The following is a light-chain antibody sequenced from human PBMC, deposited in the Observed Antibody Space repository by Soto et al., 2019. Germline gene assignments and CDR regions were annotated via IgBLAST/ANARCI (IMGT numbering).Light chain of an antibody. CDR2: GAS. CDR1: QSVSSN. CDR3: QQHNNWPPWT. Sequence: EIVMTQSPATLSVSPGERATLSCRASQSVSSNLAWYQQKPGQAPRLLMYGASTRATGIPDRFSGSGSGTEFTLTISSLQSEDFADYYYQQHNNWPPWTFGQGTKVEIK. J-gene: IGKJ1*01. V-gene: IGKV3-15*01.